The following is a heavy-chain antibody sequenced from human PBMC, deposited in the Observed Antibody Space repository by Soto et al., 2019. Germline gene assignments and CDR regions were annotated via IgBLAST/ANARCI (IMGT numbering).Heavy chain of an antibody. D-gene: IGHD2-2*03. CDR3: PTDGYCSSTTCYSDAFDI. V-gene: IGHV3-7*03. Sequence: AGWSLRLSCAASGFTFSSYWMTWVRQAPGMGLEWVANIKPDGSEKFYVDSVKGRFTISRDNAKNSLYLQMNSLRAEDTAVYYCPTDGYCSSTTCYSDAFDIWGQGTKVTVSS. J-gene: IGHJ3*02. CDR2: IKPDGSEK. CDR1: GFTFSSYW.